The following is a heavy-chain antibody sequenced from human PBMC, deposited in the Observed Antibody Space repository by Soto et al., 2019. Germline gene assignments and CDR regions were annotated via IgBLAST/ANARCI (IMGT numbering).Heavy chain of an antibody. CDR2: IWTSGTT. D-gene: IGHD6-19*01. CDR1: GVSLTNSY. CDR3: AKGGGSYTTGWYNDY. Sequence: QVQLQESGPGLVKPSETMSLTCTVSGVSLTNSYYSWARQPPGKGLEWIGHIWTSGTTNYNPSLRSRVTLSANTSKNQVSLQLSSVTATDTAVDYWAKGGGSYTTGWYNDYWGQGTLVTVSS. J-gene: IGHJ4*02. V-gene: IGHV4-4*08.